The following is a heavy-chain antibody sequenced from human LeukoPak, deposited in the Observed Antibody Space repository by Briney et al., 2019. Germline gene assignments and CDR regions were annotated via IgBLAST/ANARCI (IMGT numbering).Heavy chain of an antibody. V-gene: IGHV5-51*01. CDR2: IYPADSDT. CDR1: GYTFTTYW. J-gene: IGHJ4*02. CDR3: TRQGSGWPLDF. D-gene: IGHD6-19*01. Sequence: GESLKIPCKGSGYTFTTYWIGWVRQMPGKGLEWMGIIYPADSDTRYSPSFQGQVTISADKSISTAYLQWNSLKASDTAMYYCTRQGSGWPLDFWGQGTLVTVSS.